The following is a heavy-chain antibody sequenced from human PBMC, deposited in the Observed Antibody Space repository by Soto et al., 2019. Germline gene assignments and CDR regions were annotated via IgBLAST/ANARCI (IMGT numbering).Heavy chain of an antibody. D-gene: IGHD3-16*01. J-gene: IGHJ6*02. V-gene: IGHV4-30-4*01. CDR1: GGSISSGDYY. Sequence: QVQLQESGPGLVKPSQTLSLTCTVSGGSISSGDYYWSWIRQPPGKGLEWIGYIYYSGSTYYNPSLTTRVPISADTYQNQVSPERSSGTAAGTAVYYCATGLPPTYPHHLYGMDVWGQVTEVAVSS. CDR2: IYYSGST. CDR3: ATGLPPTYPHHLYGMDV.